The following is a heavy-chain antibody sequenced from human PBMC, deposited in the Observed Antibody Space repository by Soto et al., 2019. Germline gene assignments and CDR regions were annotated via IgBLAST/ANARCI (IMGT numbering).Heavy chain of an antibody. V-gene: IGHV3-11*01. J-gene: IGHJ4*02. CDR3: ARDIRGAY. CDR2: KSGSSTTI. Sequence: GGSLRLSCAASGFTLSDYYMTWIRQVPGKGLEWVSYKSGSSTTIYYAESEKGRITISRDNAKNSLYLQMNSLRAEDTAVYYCARDIRGAYWGQGTLVTVSS. CDR1: GFTLSDYY. D-gene: IGHD3-10*01.